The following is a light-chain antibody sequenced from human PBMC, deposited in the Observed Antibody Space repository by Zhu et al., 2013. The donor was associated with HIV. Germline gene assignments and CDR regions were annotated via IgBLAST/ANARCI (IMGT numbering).Light chain of an antibody. CDR3: QQRSNWPYT. Sequence: EIVLTQSPGTLSLSPGERATLSCRASQSVSSSLAWYQQKPGQAPRLLIYDASDRATGIPARFSGSGSGTDFTLTISSLEPEDFAVYYCQQRSNWPYTFGQGTKLEIK. CDR2: DAS. J-gene: IGKJ2*01. V-gene: IGKV3-11*01. CDR1: QSVSSS.